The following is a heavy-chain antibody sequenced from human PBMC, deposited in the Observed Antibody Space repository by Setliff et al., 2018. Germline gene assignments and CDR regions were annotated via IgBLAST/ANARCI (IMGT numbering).Heavy chain of an antibody. D-gene: IGHD6-6*01. CDR1: GGTFSDYH. V-gene: IGHV4-34*01. Sequence: SETLSLTCAAYGGTFSDYHWTWIRQSPEKGLEWIGEINHRGSTNYNPSLKSRVTISIDTSKDQFSLKLISMTAADTAVYYCARGRNIAARLLGSWGQGTLVTAPQ. J-gene: IGHJ4*02. CDR3: ARGRNIAARLLGS. CDR2: INHRGST.